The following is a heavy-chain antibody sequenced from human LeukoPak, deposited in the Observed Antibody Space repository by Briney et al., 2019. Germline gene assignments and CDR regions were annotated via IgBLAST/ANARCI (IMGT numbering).Heavy chain of an antibody. D-gene: IGHD2-15*01. J-gene: IGHJ6*02. Sequence: KPSETLSLTCTVSGGSISSYYWSWLRQPPGKGLEWIGYIYYSGSTNYNPSLKSRVTISVDTSKNQFSLKLSSVTAADTAVYYCARDLMGYCSGGSCLIGMDVWGQGTTVTVSS. V-gene: IGHV4-59*01. CDR3: ARDLMGYCSGGSCLIGMDV. CDR1: GGSISSYY. CDR2: IYYSGST.